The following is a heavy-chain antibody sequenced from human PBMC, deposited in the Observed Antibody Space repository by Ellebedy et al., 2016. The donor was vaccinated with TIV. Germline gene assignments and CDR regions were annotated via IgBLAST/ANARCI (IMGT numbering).Heavy chain of an antibody. CDR3: VTGTVGRGTPAY. Sequence: GGSLRLXCAASGFTFSNHFMHWVRQAPGKGLEWVPRIYGDGSDATYADSVKGRFTISRDNAKNSLYLQMNSLRAEDTAVYYCVTGTVGRGTPAYWGQGTPVTVSS. CDR1: GFTFSNHF. CDR2: IYGDGSDA. D-gene: IGHD3-10*01. V-gene: IGHV3-74*03. J-gene: IGHJ4*02.